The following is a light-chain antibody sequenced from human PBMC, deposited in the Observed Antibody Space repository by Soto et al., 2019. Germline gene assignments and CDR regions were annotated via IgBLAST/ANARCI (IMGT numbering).Light chain of an antibody. Sequence: NFMLTQPHSVSESPGKTVTISCTRSSGSIASNYVQWYQQRPGSAPTPVIYEDNERPSGVPDRSSGSIDSSSNSASLTISGLKTDDEADYYCQSYHSGNVVFGGGTKLTVL. CDR3: QSYHSGNVV. J-gene: IGLJ2*01. CDR2: EDN. V-gene: IGLV6-57*04. CDR1: SGSIASNY.